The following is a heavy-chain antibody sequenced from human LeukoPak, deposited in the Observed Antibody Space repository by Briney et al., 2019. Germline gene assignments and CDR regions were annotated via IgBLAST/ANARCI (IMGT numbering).Heavy chain of an antibody. D-gene: IGHD1-26*01. CDR2: ISYDGSNE. J-gene: IGHJ4*02. CDR3: AKDRRIVGASDY. CDR1: GFTFSSYA. Sequence: GTSLRLSCAASGFTFSSYAMHWVRQAPGKGLEWVAVISYDGSNENYADSVKGRFTISRDNSKNTLYLQMNSLRAEDTAVYYCAKDRRIVGASDYWGQGTLVTVSS. V-gene: IGHV3-30-3*01.